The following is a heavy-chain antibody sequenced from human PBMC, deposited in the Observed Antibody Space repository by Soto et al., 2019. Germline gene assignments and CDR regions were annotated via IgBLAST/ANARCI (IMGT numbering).Heavy chain of an antibody. CDR1: GFTFSSYA. Sequence: PGGSLRLSCAASGFTFSSYAMSWVRQAPGKGLEWVSSISGSGGSTYYADSVKGRFTISRDNSKNTLYLQMNSLRAEDTAVYYCAKQRVRGVDPRFDYWGQGTLVTISS. V-gene: IGHV3-23*01. J-gene: IGHJ4*02. D-gene: IGHD3-10*01. CDR2: ISGSGGST. CDR3: AKQRVRGVDPRFDY.